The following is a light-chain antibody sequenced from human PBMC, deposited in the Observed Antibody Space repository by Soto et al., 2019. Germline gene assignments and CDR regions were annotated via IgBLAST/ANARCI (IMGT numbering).Light chain of an antibody. CDR2: LNIDGSH. J-gene: IGLJ2*01. CDR3: QTCYTDIRVV. V-gene: IGLV4-69*01. Sequence: QSVLTQSPSASASLGASVKLTCTLSSGHSSYAIAWHQQQPEKGPRYLMKLNIDGSHSQGDGIPDRFSGSSSGAERYLTISSLLSEDEADYYCQTCYTDIRVVFGRVTKLTVL. CDR1: SGHSSYA.